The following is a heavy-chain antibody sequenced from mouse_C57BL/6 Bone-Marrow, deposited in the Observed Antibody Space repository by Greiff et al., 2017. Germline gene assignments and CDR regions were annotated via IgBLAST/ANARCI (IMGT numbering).Heavy chain of an antibody. V-gene: IGHV1-19*01. CDR1: GYTFTDYY. J-gene: IGHJ3*01. Sequence: VQLQQSGPVLVKPGASVKMSCKASGYTFTDYYMNWVKQSPGKSLEWIGVINPYNGGTSYNQKFKGKATLTVDKSSSTAYMELNSLTSEDSAVYSCAREGSSWFAYWGQGTLVTVSA. CDR3: AREGSSWFAY. CDR2: INPYNGGT.